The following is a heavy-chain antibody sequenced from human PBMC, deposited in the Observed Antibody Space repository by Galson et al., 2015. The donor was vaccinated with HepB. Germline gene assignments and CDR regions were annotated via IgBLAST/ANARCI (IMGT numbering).Heavy chain of an antibody. D-gene: IGHD4-17*01. CDR1: GYTLTDLS. CDR3: ATDKKFALDYGDYQAGVDAFDI. V-gene: IGHV1-24*01. Sequence: SVKVSCKVSGYTLTDLSMHWVRQAPGKGLEWMGGFDPEDGETIYAQKFQGRVTMTEDTSTDTAYMELSSLRSEDTAVYYCATDKKFALDYGDYQAGVDAFDIWGQGTMVTVSS. CDR2: FDPEDGET. J-gene: IGHJ3*02.